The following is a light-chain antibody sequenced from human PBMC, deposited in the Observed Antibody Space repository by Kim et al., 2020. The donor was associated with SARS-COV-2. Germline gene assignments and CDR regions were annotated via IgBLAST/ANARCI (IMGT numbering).Light chain of an antibody. CDR2: LGS. Sequence: DIVMTQSPLSLPVTPGEPASISCRSSQSLLHSNGYTYLDWYLQKPGQSPQLLIYLGSNRASGVPDRFSGSGSGTDFTLKISRVEAEDVGVYYCMQALQTPLTFGQGTKVVIK. CDR3: MQALQTPLT. J-gene: IGKJ1*01. V-gene: IGKV2-28*01. CDR1: QSLLHSNGYTY.